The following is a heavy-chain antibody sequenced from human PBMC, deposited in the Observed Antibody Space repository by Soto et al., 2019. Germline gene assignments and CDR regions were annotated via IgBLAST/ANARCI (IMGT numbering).Heavy chain of an antibody. J-gene: IGHJ4*02. Sequence: QVQLVESGGGAVQPGRSLRLSCAASGFTFSSYGMHWVRQAPGKGLEWVAVIWYDGSNKYYADSVKGRFTISRDNSKNTLYLQMNSLRAEDTAVYYCARDSGQHTAYFDYWGQGTLVTVSS. D-gene: IGHD2-2*02. V-gene: IGHV3-33*01. CDR2: IWYDGSNK. CDR1: GFTFSSYG. CDR3: ARDSGQHTAYFDY.